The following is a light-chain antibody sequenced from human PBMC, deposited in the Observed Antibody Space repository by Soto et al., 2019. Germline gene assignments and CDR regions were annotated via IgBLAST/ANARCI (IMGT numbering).Light chain of an antibody. Sequence: EIVMTQSPATLSVSPGERATLSCRASQSVNNYLAWYQQKPGQAPRLLIYDASNRATGIPARFSGSGSGTDFTLTISSLEPEDFAVYYCQQRSNWRITFGQGTRLEIK. CDR3: QQRSNWRIT. CDR1: QSVNNY. V-gene: IGKV3-11*01. J-gene: IGKJ5*01. CDR2: DAS.